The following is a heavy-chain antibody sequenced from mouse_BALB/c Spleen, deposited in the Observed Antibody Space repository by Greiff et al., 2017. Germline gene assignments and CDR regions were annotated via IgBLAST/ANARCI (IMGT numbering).Heavy chain of an antibody. Sequence: VQLKESGGDLVKPGGSLKLSCAASGFNFSSSGMSWVRQTPDKRLEWVATISSGGIYTYYPDSVKGRFPISRDNAKNTLYLQMSSLKSEDTAMYYCARPITTVVGDAMDYWGQGTSVTVSS. CDR3: ARPITTVVGDAMDY. CDR2: ISSGGIYT. V-gene: IGHV5-6*01. D-gene: IGHD1-1*01. CDR1: GFNFSSSG. J-gene: IGHJ4*01.